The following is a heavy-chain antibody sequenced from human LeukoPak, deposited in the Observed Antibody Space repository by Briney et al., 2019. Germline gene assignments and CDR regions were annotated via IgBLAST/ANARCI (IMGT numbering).Heavy chain of an antibody. CDR1: GFTFSSYG. V-gene: IGHV3-30*02. CDR3: AKDIQRYSNYFDY. CDR2: IRYDGSNK. J-gene: IGHJ4*02. Sequence: GGSLRLSCAASGFTFSSYGMHWVRQAPGKGLEWVAFIRYDGSNKYYADSVKGRFTISRDNSKNTLYLQMNSLRAEDTAVYYCAKDIQRYSNYFDYWGQGTLVTVSS. D-gene: IGHD4-11*01.